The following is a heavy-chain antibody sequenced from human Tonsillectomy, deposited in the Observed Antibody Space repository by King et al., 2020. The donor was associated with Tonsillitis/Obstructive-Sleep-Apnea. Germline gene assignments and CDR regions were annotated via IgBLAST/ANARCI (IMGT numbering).Heavy chain of an antibody. CDR1: GFTFGVYY. J-gene: IGHJ4*02. CDR2: ISSGSSYT. V-gene: IGHV3-11*05. Sequence: VQLVESGGGLVKPGGSLRLSCAASGFTFGVYYMSWIRQAPGKGLEWISDISSGSSYTNYAASVQGRFTISRDNAENSLYLPMKSLRADDTAVYYCARDVGDGSGTLPDYWGQGALVTVSS. D-gene: IGHD3-10*01. CDR3: ARDVGDGSGTLPDY.